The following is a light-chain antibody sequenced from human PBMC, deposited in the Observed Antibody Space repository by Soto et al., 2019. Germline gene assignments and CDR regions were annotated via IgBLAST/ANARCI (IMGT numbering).Light chain of an antibody. V-gene: IGKV3-11*01. Sequence: EIVLTQSPATVSLSPGERATLSCTACQDIVSVLAWYQQKPGQAPSLLIEDVSTRAPGTPSRFSGSGSGTDFTLTISSLEAEDFAVYYCHQRSKWPLTFGGGTKVDI. CDR2: DVS. J-gene: IGKJ4*01. CDR3: HQRSKWPLT. CDR1: QDIVSV.